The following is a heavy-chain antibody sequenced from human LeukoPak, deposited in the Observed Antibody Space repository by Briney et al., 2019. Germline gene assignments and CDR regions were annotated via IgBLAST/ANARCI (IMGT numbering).Heavy chain of an antibody. CDR1: GYTFTSYH. D-gene: IGHD2-8*01. Sequence: PWASVKVSCKASGYTFTSYHMHWVRQAPGQGLEWMGKINLSGGSTTYAQKFQGRVTMTRDTSTSTVYMELSSLRSEDTAVYYCARDYVDDIPMIKDYWGQGTLVTVSS. J-gene: IGHJ4*02. V-gene: IGHV1-46*01. CDR3: ARDYVDDIPMIKDY. CDR2: INLSGGST.